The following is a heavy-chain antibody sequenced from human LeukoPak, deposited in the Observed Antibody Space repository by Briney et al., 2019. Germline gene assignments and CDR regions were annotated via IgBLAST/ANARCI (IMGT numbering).Heavy chain of an antibody. D-gene: IGHD4-17*01. J-gene: IGHJ4*02. CDR3: ARAGLNGDVDY. CDR2: INHSGST. V-gene: IGHV4-34*01. CDR1: GGSISSYY. Sequence: SSETLSLTCTVSGGSISSYYWSWIRQPPGKGLEWIGEINHSGSTNYNPSLKSRVTISVDTSKNQFSLKLSSVTAADTAVYYCARAGLNGDVDYWGQGTLVTVSS.